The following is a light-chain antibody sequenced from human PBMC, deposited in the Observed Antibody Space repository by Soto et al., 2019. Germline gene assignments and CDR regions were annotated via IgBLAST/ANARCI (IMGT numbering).Light chain of an antibody. CDR2: AAS. V-gene: IGKV1-39*01. CDR3: QQSYNIPT. J-gene: IGKJ1*01. CDR1: QNINTY. Sequence: DIQMTQSPSSLSPAAGDRVTITCRASQNINTYLNWYQQKPGKPPKLLIYAASSLESGVPSRFSGGGSGTEFTLTISSLQPEDVATYYCQQSYNIPTFGQGTQVEVK.